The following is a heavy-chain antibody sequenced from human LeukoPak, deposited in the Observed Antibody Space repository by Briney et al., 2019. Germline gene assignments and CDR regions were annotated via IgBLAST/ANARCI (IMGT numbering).Heavy chain of an antibody. J-gene: IGHJ4*02. CDR1: GFTFSSYA. V-gene: IGHV3-30*14. CDR3: AREAYCGADCYTYYFDY. CDR2: ISYDGSD. Sequence: PGGSLRLSCAASGFTFSSYAMHWVRQAPGKGLEWVAVISYDGSDYYADSVKGRFIISRDNSKNTLYLQMNSLRAEDTAVYYCAREAYCGADCYTYYFDYWGQGTLVTVSS. D-gene: IGHD2-21*02.